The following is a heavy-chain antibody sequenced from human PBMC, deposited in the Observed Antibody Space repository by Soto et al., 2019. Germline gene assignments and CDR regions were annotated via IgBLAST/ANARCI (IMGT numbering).Heavy chain of an antibody. CDR1: GGSISSGGYY. D-gene: IGHD1-26*01. V-gene: IGHV4-31*03. CDR2: IYYSGST. J-gene: IGHJ4*02. Sequence: QVQLQESGPGLVKPSQTLSLTCTVSGGSISSGGYYWSWIRQHPGKGLEWIGYIYYSGSTYYNPCLKIRVTIPVDTSKNQFSLKLRSVTAADTAVYYCAGIYSGSPGGTLRYWGQGTLVTVSS. CDR3: AGIYSGSPGGTLRY.